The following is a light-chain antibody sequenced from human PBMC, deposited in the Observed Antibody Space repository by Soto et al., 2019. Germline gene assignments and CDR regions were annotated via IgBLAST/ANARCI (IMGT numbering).Light chain of an antibody. CDR1: QTIRSW. J-gene: IGKJ1*01. CDR2: NAS. CDR3: QHYNSYSEA. V-gene: IGKV1-5*03. Sequence: IQMTQSPSSLSGSVGDRVTTTCQASQTIRSWLAWYQQKPGKAPKLLIYNASTLKRGVPSRFSGSGAGTEFTLTISSLQPDDVATYYCQHYNSYSEAFGQGTKVDIK.